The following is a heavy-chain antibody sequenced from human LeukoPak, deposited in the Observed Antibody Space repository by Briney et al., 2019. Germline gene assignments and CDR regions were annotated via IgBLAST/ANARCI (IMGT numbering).Heavy chain of an antibody. Sequence: SETLSLTCTVSGYSISSGYYWGWIRQPPGKGLEWIGSIYHSGSTYYNPSLKSRVTISVDTSKNQFSLKLSSVTAADTAVYYCAREDPGDPPYYYYYYGMDVWGQGTTVTVSS. J-gene: IGHJ6*02. CDR1: GYSISSGYY. V-gene: IGHV4-38-2*02. CDR3: AREDPGDPPYYYYYYGMDV. D-gene: IGHD7-27*01. CDR2: IYHSGST.